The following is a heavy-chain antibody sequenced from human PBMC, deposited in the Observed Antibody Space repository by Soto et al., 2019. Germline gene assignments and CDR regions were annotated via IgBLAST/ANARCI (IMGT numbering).Heavy chain of an antibody. CDR3: ARRGGTYYDFWSGYYRRDDYYYYGMDV. CDR1: GGSISSYY. D-gene: IGHD3-3*01. CDR2: IYYSGST. Sequence: SETLSLTCTVSGGSISSYYWSWIRQPPGNGLEWIGYIYYSGSTNYNPSLKSRVTISVDTSKNQFSLKLSSVTAADTAVYYCARRGGTYYDFWSGYYRRDDYYYYGMDVWGQGTTVTVSS. V-gene: IGHV4-59*01. J-gene: IGHJ6*02.